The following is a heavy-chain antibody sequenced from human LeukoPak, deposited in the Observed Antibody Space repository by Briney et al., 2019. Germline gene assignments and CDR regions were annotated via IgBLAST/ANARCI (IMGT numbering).Heavy chain of an antibody. V-gene: IGHV3-23*01. CDR2: ISGSGGST. CDR3: AKPSVTTMVTTLSDY. D-gene: IGHD4/OR15-4a*01. J-gene: IGHJ4*02. CDR1: GFTFSSYA. Sequence: GGSLRLSCVGSGFTFSSYAMSWVRQAPGKGLEWVSAISGSGGSTYYADSVKGRFTISRDNSKNTLYLQMNSLRAEDTAVYYCAKPSVTTMVTTLSDYWGQGTLVTVSS.